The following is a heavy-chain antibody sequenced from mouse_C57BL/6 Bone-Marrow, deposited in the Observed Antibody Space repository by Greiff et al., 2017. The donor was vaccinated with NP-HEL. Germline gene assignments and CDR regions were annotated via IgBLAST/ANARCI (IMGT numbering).Heavy chain of an antibody. CDR1: GFSFNTYA. V-gene: IGHV10-1*01. Sequence: DVQLQESGGGLVQPKGSLKLSCAASGFSFNTYAMNWVRQAPGKGLEWVARIRSKSNNYATYYADSVKDRFTISRDDSESMLYLQMNNLKTEDTAMYYCVRQSNYDAMDYWGQGTSVTVSS. J-gene: IGHJ4*01. CDR3: VRQSNYDAMDY. D-gene: IGHD2-5*01. CDR2: IRSKSNNYAT.